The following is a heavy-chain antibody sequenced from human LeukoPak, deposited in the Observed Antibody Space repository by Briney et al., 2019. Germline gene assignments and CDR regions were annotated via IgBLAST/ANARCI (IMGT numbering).Heavy chain of an antibody. CDR2: IYTSGST. V-gene: IGHV4-61*02. Sequence: SQTLSLTCTVSGGSISSGSYYWSWIRQPAGKGLEWIGRIYTSGSTNYNPSLKSRVTISVDTSKNQFSLKLSSVTAADTAVYYCARDGSSGWYYFDNWGQGTLVTVSS. D-gene: IGHD6-19*01. J-gene: IGHJ4*02. CDR3: ARDGSSGWYYFDN. CDR1: GGSISSGSYY.